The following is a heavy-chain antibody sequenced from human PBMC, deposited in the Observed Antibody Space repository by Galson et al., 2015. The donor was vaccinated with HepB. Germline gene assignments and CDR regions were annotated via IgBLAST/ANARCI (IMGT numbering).Heavy chain of an antibody. D-gene: IGHD3-22*01. CDR3: ARHGDSSGYYLSTIDY. Sequence: QSGAEVKKPGESLKISCKGSGYSFTSYWIGWVRQMPGKGLEWMGIIYPGDSDTRYSPSFQGQVTISADKSISTAYLQWSSLKASDTAMYYCARHGDSSGYYLSTIDYWGQGTRVTVSS. CDR1: GYSFTSYW. V-gene: IGHV5-51*01. CDR2: IYPGDSDT. J-gene: IGHJ4*02.